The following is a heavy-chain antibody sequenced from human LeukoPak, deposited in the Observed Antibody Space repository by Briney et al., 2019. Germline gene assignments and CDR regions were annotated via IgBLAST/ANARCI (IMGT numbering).Heavy chain of an antibody. CDR3: AREPEEEWLLLDY. CDR2: ISSSGSTI. V-gene: IGHV3-11*04. J-gene: IGHJ4*02. D-gene: IGHD3-3*01. Sequence: GGSLRLSCVASGFTFSDYYMSWIRQAPGKGLEWVSYISSSGSTIYYADSVKGRFTISRDNARNSLYLQMNSLRAEDTAVYYCAREPEEEWLLLDYWGQGALVTVSS. CDR1: GFTFSDYY.